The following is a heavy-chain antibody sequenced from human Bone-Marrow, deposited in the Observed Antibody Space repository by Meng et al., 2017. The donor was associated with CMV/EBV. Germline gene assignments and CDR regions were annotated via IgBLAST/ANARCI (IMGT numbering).Heavy chain of an antibody. Sequence: WGSLRLSCAASGFTVSINYMIWVRQAPGKGLEWVSVIYSGGITYYADSVKGRFTIARDNSKNTLYLQMNSLGAEDTAVYYCAREGRLFGVTDPGNTGYYGMDVWGQGTTVTVSS. V-gene: IGHV3-66*02. CDR1: GFTVSINY. CDR3: AREGRLFGVTDPGNTGYYGMDV. J-gene: IGHJ6*02. CDR2: IYSGGIT. D-gene: IGHD3-3*01.